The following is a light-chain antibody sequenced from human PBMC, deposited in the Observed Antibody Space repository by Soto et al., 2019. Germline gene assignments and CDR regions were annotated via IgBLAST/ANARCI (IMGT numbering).Light chain of an antibody. V-gene: IGKV1-9*01. Sequence: DIQLTQSPSFLSASVGDRVTISCRASQGISDYLAWYQQKPGKAPKLLIYGASTLQSGVPSRFSGSASGTEFTLTISSLQPEDFATYFCRQLNAYPLTFGGGTKLEIK. CDR1: QGISDY. J-gene: IGKJ4*01. CDR3: RQLNAYPLT. CDR2: GAS.